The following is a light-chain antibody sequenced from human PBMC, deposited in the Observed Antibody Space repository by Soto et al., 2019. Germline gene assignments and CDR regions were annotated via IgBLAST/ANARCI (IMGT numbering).Light chain of an antibody. CDR3: QQYDNWPRT. Sequence: EIVMTQSPATLSVSPGKRVTLSCRASQSVSSNLAWYQQKPGQAPRLLIYGASTRATGVPARFSGSGSGTEFTLTISSLQSEDFAVYYCQQYDNWPRTFGQGTKVEIK. CDR1: QSVSSN. CDR2: GAS. V-gene: IGKV3-15*01. J-gene: IGKJ1*01.